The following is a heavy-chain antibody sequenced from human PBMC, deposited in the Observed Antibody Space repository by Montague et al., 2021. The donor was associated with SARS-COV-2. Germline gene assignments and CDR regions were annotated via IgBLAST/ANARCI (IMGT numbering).Heavy chain of an antibody. D-gene: IGHD2-15*01. J-gene: IGHJ6*02. CDR1: GGSISTSGYY. Sequence: SETLSLTCTVSGGSISTSGYYWSWIRQHPGKGLEWIGYINYSGSTNYNPSLKSRVTISVDTSKNQFSLNLSSVTAADTAVYYCARNLVVHYWYGMDVWGQGTTVTVSS. CDR2: INYSGST. V-gene: IGHV4-61*08. CDR3: ARNLVVHYWYGMDV.